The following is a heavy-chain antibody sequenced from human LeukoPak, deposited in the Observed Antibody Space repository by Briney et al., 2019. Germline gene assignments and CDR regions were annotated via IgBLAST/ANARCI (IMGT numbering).Heavy chain of an antibody. CDR2: IYSNEHT. CDR3: ARDRGIGIVESRVAFDL. J-gene: IGHJ3*01. Sequence: SETLSLTCSVSGDSLTSFDWSWVRQPAGKGLEWIGRIYSNEHTYSNPSLRGRVTISVDESRNLVSLRLSSVAAADTGVYYCARDRGIGIVESRVAFDLWGQGTMVTVSS. V-gene: IGHV4-4*07. D-gene: IGHD3-22*01. CDR1: GDSLTSFD.